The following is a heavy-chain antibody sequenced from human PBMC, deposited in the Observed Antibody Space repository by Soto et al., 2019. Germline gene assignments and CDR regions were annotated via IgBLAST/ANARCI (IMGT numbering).Heavy chain of an antibody. J-gene: IGHJ6*03. V-gene: IGHV3-73*01. D-gene: IGHD5-12*01. CDR3: TRGYSGYDSGAAHYYYYYYMDV. Sequence: LRLSCAASGFTFSGSAMHWVRQASGKGLEWVGRIRSKANSYATAYAASVKGRFTISRDDSKNTAYLQMNSLKTEDTAVYYCTRGYSGYDSGAAHYYYYYYMDVWGKGTTVTVSS. CDR1: GFTFSGSA. CDR2: IRSKANSYAT.